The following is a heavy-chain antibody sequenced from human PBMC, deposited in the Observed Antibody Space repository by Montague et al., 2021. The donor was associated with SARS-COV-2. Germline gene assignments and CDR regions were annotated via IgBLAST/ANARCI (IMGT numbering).Heavy chain of an antibody. CDR2: INHSGTT. CDR1: GGSFSGYY. D-gene: IGHD4-23*01. J-gene: IGHJ4*02. CDR3: ARCDPQTLTLMGLRGKSASDY. V-gene: IGHV4-34*01. Sequence: SETLSLTCAVYGGSFSGYYWTWIRQSPGKGLEWIAEINHSGTTNYNPTPSLRSRVTISVDTSKCQFSLKLMSVTAADTGVYYCARCDPQTLTLMGLRGKSASDYWGQGTLVTVSS.